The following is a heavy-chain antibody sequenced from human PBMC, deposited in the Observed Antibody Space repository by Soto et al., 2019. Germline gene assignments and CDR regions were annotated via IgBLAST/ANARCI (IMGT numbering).Heavy chain of an antibody. V-gene: IGHV4-59*01. D-gene: IGHD3-22*01. CDR2: IYYSGST. CDR1: GGSISSYY. J-gene: IGHJ4*02. CDR3: AREDSSGYYRKV. Sequence: PSETLSLTCTVSGGSISSYYWSWIRQPPGKGLEWIGYIYYSGSTNYNPSLKSRVTISVDTSKNQFSLKLSSVTAADTAVYYCAREDSSGYYRKVWGQGTLVTVSS.